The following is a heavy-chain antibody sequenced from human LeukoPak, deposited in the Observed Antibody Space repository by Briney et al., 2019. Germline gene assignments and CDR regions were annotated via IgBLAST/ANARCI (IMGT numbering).Heavy chain of an antibody. CDR1: GYTFTSYG. V-gene: IGHV1-18*01. D-gene: IGHD3-3*01. CDR2: ISAYNGNT. Sequence: ASVKVSCKASGYTFTSYGISWVRQAPGQGLDWMGWISAYNGNTNYAQKFQGRVTMTRDTATSTVYMELSSLRSEDTAVYYCARDGTDFWSGYYEGNWFDPWGQGTLVTVSS. CDR3: ARDGTDFWSGYYEGNWFDP. J-gene: IGHJ5*02.